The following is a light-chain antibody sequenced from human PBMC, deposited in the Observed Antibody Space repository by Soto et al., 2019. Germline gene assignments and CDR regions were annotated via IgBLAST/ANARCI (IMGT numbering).Light chain of an antibody. CDR3: QQYNNWPPWT. CDR1: QSVSSN. CDR2: GAS. J-gene: IGKJ1*01. V-gene: IGKV3-15*01. Sequence: EIVMTQSPATLSMSPGERATLSCRASQSVSSNLAWYQQKPGQAPRLLIYGASTRATGIPARFSGSGSGTELTLTISSLQSEDFAVYYWQQYNNWPPWTFGQGTKV.